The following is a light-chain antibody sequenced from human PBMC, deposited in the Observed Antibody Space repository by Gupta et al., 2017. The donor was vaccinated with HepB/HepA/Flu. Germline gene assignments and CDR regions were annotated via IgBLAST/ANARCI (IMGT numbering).Light chain of an antibody. CDR1: ALPKQY. CDR3: QSADSSIVV. V-gene: IGLV3-25*03. CDR2: KDS. Sequence: SHELTQPPSVSVPPGPTARITCPGDALPKQYAYWYQQQPGQAPVLVIYKDSERPSGIPERFSGSSSGTTVTLTISGVQEEDEADYYCQSADSSIVVFGGGTKLTVL. J-gene: IGLJ2*01.